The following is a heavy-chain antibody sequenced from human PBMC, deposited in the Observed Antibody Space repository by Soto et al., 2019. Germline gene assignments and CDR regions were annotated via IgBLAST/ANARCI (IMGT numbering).Heavy chain of an antibody. D-gene: IGHD2-2*01. CDR3: ARDFPPSYCSSTSCHLNYYYYYGMDV. J-gene: IGHJ6*02. CDR2: TYYRSKWYN. Sequence: SQTLSLTCVISGDSVSSNSAAWNWIRQSPSRGLEWLGRTYYRSKWYNDYAVSVKSRITINPDTSKNQFSLQLNSVTPEDTAVYYCARDFPPSYCSSTSCHLNYYYYYGMDVWGQGTTVTVSS. CDR1: GDSVSSNSAA. V-gene: IGHV6-1*01.